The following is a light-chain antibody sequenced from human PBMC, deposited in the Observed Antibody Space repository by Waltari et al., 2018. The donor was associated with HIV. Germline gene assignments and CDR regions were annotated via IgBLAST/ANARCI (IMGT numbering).Light chain of an antibody. V-gene: IGKV1-39*01. CDR2: AAS. Sequence: DILVTQSPSSLSASVGDRVTITCRASQSITKYLNWYQQRPGTAPKLLIYAASSLQDGVSSRFSARGSGTDFTLTISRLQPEDFATYYCQQSYTSPYTFAQGTKVEIK. CDR1: QSITKY. CDR3: QQSYTSPYT. J-gene: IGKJ2*01.